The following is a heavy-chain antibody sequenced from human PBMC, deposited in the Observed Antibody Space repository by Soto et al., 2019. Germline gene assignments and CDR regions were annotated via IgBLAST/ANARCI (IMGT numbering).Heavy chain of an antibody. CDR3: AVTSLGDYRPQYYYCIHV. Sequence: QVQLVQSGAEVKKPGSSVKVSCKASGGTFSSYAISWVRQAPGQGLEWMGGIIPIFGTANYAQKFQGRVTITADEYTSAAYMELSSLRSDDPAVYYCAVTSLGDYRPQYYYCIHVWGQVTMVTVAS. CDR2: IIPIFGTA. J-gene: IGHJ6*02. V-gene: IGHV1-69*01. D-gene: IGHD5-12*01. CDR1: GGTFSSYA.